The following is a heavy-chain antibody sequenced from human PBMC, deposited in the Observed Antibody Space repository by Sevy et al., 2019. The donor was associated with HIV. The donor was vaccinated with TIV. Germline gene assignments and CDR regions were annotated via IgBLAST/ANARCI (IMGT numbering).Heavy chain of an antibody. CDR2: IYYSGST. D-gene: IGHD2-2*01. V-gene: IGHV4-39*01. Sequence: SETLSLTCTVSGGSISSSSYYWGWIRQPPGKGLEWIGSIYYSGSTYYNPSLKSRVTISVDTSKNQFSLKLSSVTAADTAVYYCARFNQHQLPQSYSFDYWGQGTLVTVS. CDR3: ARFNQHQLPQSYSFDY. J-gene: IGHJ4*02. CDR1: GGSISSSSYY.